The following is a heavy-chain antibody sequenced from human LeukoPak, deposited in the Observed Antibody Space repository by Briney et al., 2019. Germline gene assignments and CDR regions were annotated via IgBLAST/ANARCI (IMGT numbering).Heavy chain of an antibody. Sequence: GGSLRLSCATSGFTFADYTMSWVRQAPGKGLEWLGLIRGKAHSGTTQYAASVKGRFTISRDDSGSIAYLQMSSLKSEDTAVYYCARGGGSGWSSYFDYWGQGTLVTVSS. V-gene: IGHV3-49*04. CDR1: GFTFADYT. CDR2: IRGKAHSGTT. J-gene: IGHJ4*02. D-gene: IGHD6-19*01. CDR3: ARGGGSGWSSYFDY.